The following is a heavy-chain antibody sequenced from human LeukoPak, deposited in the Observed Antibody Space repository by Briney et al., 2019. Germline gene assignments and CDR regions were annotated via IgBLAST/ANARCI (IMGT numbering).Heavy chain of an antibody. CDR3: TRVLLDYRWYFDL. Sequence: GRSLRLSCTASGFTFGDYAMSWVRQAPGKGLEWVGFIRSKAYGGTTEYAASVEGRFTISRDDSKSIAYLQMNSLKTEDTAVYYCTRVLLDYRWYFDLWGRGTLVTVSS. CDR1: GFTFGDYA. D-gene: IGHD4-11*01. CDR2: IRSKAYGGTT. J-gene: IGHJ2*01. V-gene: IGHV3-49*04.